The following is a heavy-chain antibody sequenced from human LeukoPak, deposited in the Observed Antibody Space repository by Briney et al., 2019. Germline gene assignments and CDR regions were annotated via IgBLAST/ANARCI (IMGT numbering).Heavy chain of an antibody. Sequence: ASVKVSYKVSGYTLTELSMHWVRQAPGKGLEWMGGFDPEDGETIYAQKFQGRVTMTEDTSTDTAYMELSSLRSEDTAVYYCATVVGYCSGGSCYSAECFDYWGQGTLVTVSS. CDR1: GYTLTELS. V-gene: IGHV1-24*01. CDR3: ATVVGYCSGGSCYSAECFDY. CDR2: FDPEDGET. D-gene: IGHD2-15*01. J-gene: IGHJ4*02.